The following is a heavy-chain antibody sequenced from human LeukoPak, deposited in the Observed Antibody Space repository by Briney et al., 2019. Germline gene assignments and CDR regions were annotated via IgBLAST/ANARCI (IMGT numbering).Heavy chain of an antibody. CDR2: ISSSGSTI. CDR3: ARSMTDDYGDYEYFDY. D-gene: IGHD4-17*01. J-gene: IGHJ4*02. Sequence: GGSLRLSCAASGFTFSSYEMNWVRQAPGKGLEWVSYISSSGSTIYYADSVKGRFTISRDNAKNSLYLQMNSLRAEDTALYYCARSMTDDYGDYEYFDYWGQGTLVTVSS. CDR1: GFTFSSYE. V-gene: IGHV3-48*03.